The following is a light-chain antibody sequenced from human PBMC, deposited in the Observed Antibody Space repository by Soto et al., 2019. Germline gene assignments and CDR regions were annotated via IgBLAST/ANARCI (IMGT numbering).Light chain of an antibody. CDR2: SNN. V-gene: IGLV1-44*01. CDR1: SSNIGSNT. CDR3: AAWDDSLNGVV. J-gene: IGLJ2*01. Sequence: QSVLTQPPSASGTPGQRVTISCSGSSSNIGSNTVNWYQQLPGTAPKLLIYSNNQRPSGVPDRFSGSKSGTSASLAISGLQSEEEADYYCAAWDDSLNGVVFRGGTKLTVL.